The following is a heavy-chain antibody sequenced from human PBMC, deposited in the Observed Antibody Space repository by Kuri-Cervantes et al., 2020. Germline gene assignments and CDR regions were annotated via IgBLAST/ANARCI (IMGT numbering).Heavy chain of an antibody. CDR2: IYYSGST. CDR3: ARGRDLYYDILTGYRMSSLGPPAPPDY. CDR1: GGSVSSGGYY. V-gene: IGHV4-31*03. Sequence: LRLSCTVSGGSVSSGGYYWSWIRQHPGKGLEWIGYIYYSGSTYYNPSLKSRVTISVDTSKNQFSLKLSSVTAADTAVYYCARGRDLYYDILTGYRMSSLGPPAPPDYWGQGTLVTVSS. D-gene: IGHD3-9*01. J-gene: IGHJ4*02.